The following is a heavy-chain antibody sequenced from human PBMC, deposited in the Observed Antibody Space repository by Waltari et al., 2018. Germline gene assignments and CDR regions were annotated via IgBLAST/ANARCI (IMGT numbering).Heavy chain of an antibody. Sequence: QVQLVQSGAEVKKPGASVKVSCKASGYTFSNYDINWVRQATGQGLEWMGWMNPKSGNTGYAQKFQGRITITRSTSISTAYMELNRLISDDSAMYYCATAPDAFQIINWGQGTLVTVSS. V-gene: IGHV1-8*02. CDR2: MNPKSGNT. CDR1: GYTFSNYD. D-gene: IGHD2-2*01. J-gene: IGHJ4*02. CDR3: ATAPDAFQIIN.